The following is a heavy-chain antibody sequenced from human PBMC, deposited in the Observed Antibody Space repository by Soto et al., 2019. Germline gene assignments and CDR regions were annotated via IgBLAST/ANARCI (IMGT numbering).Heavy chain of an antibody. CDR1: GVTFSSDW. CDR2: IKGDGSVT. V-gene: IGHV3-74*01. Sequence: PGGSLRLSCTASGVTFSSDWIHWVRQAPGKGLVWVSHIKGDGSVTGFADSVKGRFTISRDNAKKTLYLQMNSLRAEDTAVYFCARAAQCNYGGNPGFDSWGQGTLVTVSS. D-gene: IGHD4-17*01. CDR3: ARAAQCNYGGNPGFDS. J-gene: IGHJ4*02.